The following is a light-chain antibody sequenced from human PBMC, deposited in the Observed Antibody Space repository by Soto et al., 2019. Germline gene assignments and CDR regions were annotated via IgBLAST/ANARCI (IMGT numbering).Light chain of an antibody. J-gene: IGLJ1*01. CDR1: SSDVGNYNY. CDR3: SSFTSSTTYV. Sequence: QSPLTQSAFVSGSPGQSITISCTGTSSDVGNYNYVSWYQQHPGEVPKLIIFNVNNRPSGVSNRFSGSKSGNTASLTISGLQAEDEADYYCSSFTSSTTYVFGTGT. V-gene: IGLV2-14*01. CDR2: NVN.